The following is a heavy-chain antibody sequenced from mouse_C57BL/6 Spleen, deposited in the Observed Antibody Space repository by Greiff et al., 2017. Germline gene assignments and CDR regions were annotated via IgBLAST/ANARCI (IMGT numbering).Heavy chain of an antibody. CDR2: ISGGGGNT. D-gene: IGHD2-2*01. CDR3: ARRKGYDDGFAY. Sequence: EVMLVESGGGLVKPGGSLKLSCAASGFTFSSYTMSWVRQTPEKRLEWVATISGGGGNTYYPDSVKGRFTISRDNAKNTLYLQMSSLRSEDTALYYCARRKGYDDGFAYWGQGTLVTVSA. J-gene: IGHJ3*01. CDR1: GFTFSSYT. V-gene: IGHV5-9*01.